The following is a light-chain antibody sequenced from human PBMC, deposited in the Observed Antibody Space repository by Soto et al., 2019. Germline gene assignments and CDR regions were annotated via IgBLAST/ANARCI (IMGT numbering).Light chain of an antibody. CDR1: SSDVGYYNL. J-gene: IGLJ1*01. CDR2: EVN. V-gene: IGLV2-23*02. CDR3: CSYAGSTTHYV. Sequence: QSALTQPAAVSGSTGQSITISCTGTSSDVGYYNLVSWYQQHPGKAPKLIIYEVNKRPSGSSNRFSGSKSGNTASLTISGLQAEDEADYYCCSYAGSTTHYVFGTGTKLTVL.